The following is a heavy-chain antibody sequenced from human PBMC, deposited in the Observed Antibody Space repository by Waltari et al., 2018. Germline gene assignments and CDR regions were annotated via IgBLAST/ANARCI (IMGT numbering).Heavy chain of an antibody. J-gene: IGHJ5*02. D-gene: IGHD2-2*01. Sequence: QVQLQESGPGLVKPSETLSLTCAVSGYSISSGYYWGWIRQPPGKGLEWIGSIYHSGGTYYNPSLKRRVTISVDTSKNQFALKLSSVTAADTAVYYCARVYCSSTSCYSVNWFDPWGQGTLVTVSS. V-gene: IGHV4-38-2*01. CDR1: GYSISSGYY. CDR2: IYHSGGT. CDR3: ARVYCSSTSCYSVNWFDP.